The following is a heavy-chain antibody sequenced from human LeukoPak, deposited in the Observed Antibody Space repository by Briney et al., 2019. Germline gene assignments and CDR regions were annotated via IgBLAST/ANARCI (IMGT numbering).Heavy chain of an antibody. CDR1: GGTFSSYA. J-gene: IGHJ6*02. V-gene: IGHV1-69*04. CDR3: ARSKYYDFWSGSRYGMDV. Sequence: ASVKVSCKASGGTFSSYAISWVRQAPGQGLEWMGRIIPILGIANYAQKFQGRVTITADKSTSTAYMELSSLRSEDTAVYYCARSKYYDFWSGSRYGMDVWGQGTTVTVSS. D-gene: IGHD3-3*01. CDR2: IIPILGIA.